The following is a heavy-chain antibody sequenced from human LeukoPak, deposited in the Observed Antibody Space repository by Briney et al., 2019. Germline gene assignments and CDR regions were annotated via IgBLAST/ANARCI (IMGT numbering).Heavy chain of an antibody. V-gene: IGHV3-30*03. CDR1: GFTFSSYG. CDR2: ISYDGSNK. CDR3: ASMQEQWLGGDWFDP. J-gene: IGHJ5*02. Sequence: PGGSLRLSCAASGFTFSSYGMHWVRQAPGKGLEWVAVISYDGSNKYYADSVKGRFTISRDNAKNSLYLQMNSLRAEDTAVYYCASMQEQWLGGDWFDPWGQGTLVTVSS. D-gene: IGHD6-19*01.